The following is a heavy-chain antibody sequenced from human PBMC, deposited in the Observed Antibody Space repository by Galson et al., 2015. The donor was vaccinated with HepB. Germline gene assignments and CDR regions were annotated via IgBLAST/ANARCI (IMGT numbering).Heavy chain of an antibody. D-gene: IGHD3-16*01. CDR1: GFTFSSSW. CDR2: IKDDGSGK. Sequence: SLRLSCAASGFTFSSSWMSWVRQAPGKGLEWVANIKDDGSGKYYADSVKGRFTISRDNAKNSMYLEMNSLTDEDTAVYYCARDRRGKDYWGQGTLVTVSS. CDR3: ARDRRGKDY. J-gene: IGHJ4*02. V-gene: IGHV3-7*01.